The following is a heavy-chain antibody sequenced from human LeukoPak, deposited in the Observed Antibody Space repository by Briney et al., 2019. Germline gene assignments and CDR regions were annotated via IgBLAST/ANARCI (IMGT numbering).Heavy chain of an antibody. J-gene: IGHJ5*02. CDR3: ARPPFITVADPFDL. D-gene: IGHD6-19*01. Sequence: GGSLRLSCAASGFTFSSYAMSWVRQAPGKGLEWVSTISGSGGSTYYADSVKGRFTISRDNSKNTLYLQMDSLRAEDTSVYYCARPPFITVADPFDLWGQGTLVTVSS. V-gene: IGHV3-23*01. CDR1: GFTFSSYA. CDR2: ISGSGGST.